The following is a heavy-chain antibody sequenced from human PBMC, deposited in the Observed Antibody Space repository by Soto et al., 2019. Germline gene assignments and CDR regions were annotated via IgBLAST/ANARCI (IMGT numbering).Heavy chain of an antibody. Sequence: QVQLVQSGAEVKKPGSSVKVSCKASGGTFSNYPITWVRLAPGNGLEWVGGIIPIFGTVNYAQKFQGRVKIPADGSTSSAYMEMSRLGAEDTAIYYCGAPVREYRLLFINGGINAFDIWGQGTMVTVSS. J-gene: IGHJ3*02. CDR1: GGTFSNYP. V-gene: IGHV1-69*12. D-gene: IGHD3-10*01. CDR3: GAPVREYRLLFINGGINAFDI. CDR2: IIPIFGTV.